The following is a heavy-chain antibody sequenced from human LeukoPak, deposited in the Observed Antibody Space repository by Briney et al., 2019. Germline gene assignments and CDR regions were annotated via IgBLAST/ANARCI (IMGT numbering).Heavy chain of an antibody. V-gene: IGHV4-39*01. CDR1: GGSISSSSYY. Sequence: SETLSLTCTVSGGSISSSSYYWGWIRQPPGKGLEWIGSIYYSGSTYYNPSLKSRVTISVGTSKNQFSLKLSSVTAADTAVYYCARHEKLTIFGVVTYFDYWGQGTLVTVSS. CDR3: ARHEKLTIFGVVTYFDY. D-gene: IGHD3-3*01. CDR2: IYYSGST. J-gene: IGHJ4*02.